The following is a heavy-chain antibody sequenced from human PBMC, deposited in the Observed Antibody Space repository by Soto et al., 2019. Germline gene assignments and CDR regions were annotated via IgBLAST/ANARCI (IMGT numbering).Heavy chain of an antibody. V-gene: IGHV3-23*01. CDR1: GLTFSNYA. CDR3: AKNQERELPRVIDF. Sequence: EVRLLESGGGLVKPGGSLRLSCATSGLTFSNYAMSWVRQAPGGGLEWLSSMSGSSSTTYYADSVRGRFTISRDRSKNTLYLQMSSLRAEDTALYYCAKNQERELPRVIDFWGQGTLVTLSS. D-gene: IGHD1-7*01. CDR2: MSGSSSTT. J-gene: IGHJ4*02.